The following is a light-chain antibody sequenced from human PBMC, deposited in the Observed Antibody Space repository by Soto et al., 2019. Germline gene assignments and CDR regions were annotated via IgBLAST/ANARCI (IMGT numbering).Light chain of an antibody. CDR3: QQYGTSPRT. Sequence: EIVLTQSPGTLSLSPGEGATLSCRASQSVRYNYLAWYQQKPGQAPRLLIYGVSTRATGIPDRFSGSGSGTDVTLTISRLDPEDFAVYYWQQYGTSPRTFGQGNKVDIK. CDR1: QSVRYNY. V-gene: IGKV3-20*01. J-gene: IGKJ1*01. CDR2: GVS.